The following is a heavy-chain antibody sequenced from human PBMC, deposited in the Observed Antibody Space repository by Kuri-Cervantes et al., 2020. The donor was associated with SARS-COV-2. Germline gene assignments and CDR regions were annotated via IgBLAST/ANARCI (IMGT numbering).Heavy chain of an antibody. CDR3: AKDRDPMSSSRYYYYMDV. D-gene: IGHD6-6*01. J-gene: IGHJ6*03. Sequence: GESLKISCAASGFTFSSYAMSWVRQAPGKGLEWVSAISGSGGSTYYADSVKGRFTISRDNSKNTLYLQMNSLRAEDTAVYYCAKDRDPMSSSRYYYYMDVWGKGTTVTVSS. CDR1: GFTFSSYA. V-gene: IGHV3-23*01. CDR2: ISGSGGST.